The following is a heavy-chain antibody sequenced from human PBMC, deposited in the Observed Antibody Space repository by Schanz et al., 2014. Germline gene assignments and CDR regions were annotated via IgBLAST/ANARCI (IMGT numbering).Heavy chain of an antibody. CDR1: GFTFTDYY. V-gene: IGHV3-11*06. D-gene: IGHD5-18*01. Sequence: EQVLESGGGFVQPGGSLRLSCATPGFTFTDYYISWIRQAPGMGLEWVSYISHNTFYTDYADSVKGRFTISRDNAKNSVYLQMNTLRAEDTAIYFCARDVYRSGRPFDLWGQGTLVTVSS. CDR2: ISHNTFYT. CDR3: ARDVYRSGRPFDL. J-gene: IGHJ5*02.